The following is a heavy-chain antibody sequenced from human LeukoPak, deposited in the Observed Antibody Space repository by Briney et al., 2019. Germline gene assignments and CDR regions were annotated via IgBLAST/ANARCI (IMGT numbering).Heavy chain of an antibody. J-gene: IGHJ4*02. CDR1: GFTFTGYY. V-gene: IGHV1-2*02. CDR2: INLNSGGT. CDR3: ARVGGSSF. Sequence: ASVKVSCKASGFTFTGYYIHWVRRAPGQGLEWMGWINLNSGGTNYAQKFQGRVTMTRDTSISTAYMELSRLRSDDTAVYYCARVGGSSFWGQGTLVTVSS. D-gene: IGHD1-26*01.